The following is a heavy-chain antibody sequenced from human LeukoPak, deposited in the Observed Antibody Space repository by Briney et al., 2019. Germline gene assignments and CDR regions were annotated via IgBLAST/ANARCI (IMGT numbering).Heavy chain of an antibody. J-gene: IGHJ4*02. CDR1: GFPFSSYW. CDR3: ARGGDYGDYSDY. V-gene: IGHV3-7*01. CDR2: IKQDGSEK. D-gene: IGHD4-17*01. Sequence: GGPLRLSCAASGFPFSSYWMSWVRQAPGKRLVCVANIKQDGSEKYYGDSVKGRFTISRDNAKNSLYLQMNSLRAEDTAVYYCARGGDYGDYSDYWGQGTLVTVSS.